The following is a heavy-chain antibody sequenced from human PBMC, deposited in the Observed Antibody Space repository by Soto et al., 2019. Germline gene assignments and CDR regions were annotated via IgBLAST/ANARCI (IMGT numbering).Heavy chain of an antibody. CDR3: ARANGYSSSYYYYYYGMDF. D-gene: IGHD6-6*01. V-gene: IGHV3-48*03. J-gene: IGHJ6*02. CDR2: ISSSGSTI. Sequence: EVQLVESGGGLVQPGGSLRLSCAASGFTFSSYEMNWVRQAPGKGLEWVSYISSSGSTIYYADSVKGRFTISRDNAKNSLYLQMNSLRAEDTAVYYCARANGYSSSYYYYYYGMDFWGQGTTVTVSS. CDR1: GFTFSSYE.